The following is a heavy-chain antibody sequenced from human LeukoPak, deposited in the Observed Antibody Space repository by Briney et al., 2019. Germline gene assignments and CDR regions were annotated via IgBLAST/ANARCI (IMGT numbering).Heavy chain of an antibody. J-gene: IGHJ5*02. D-gene: IGHD4-17*01. CDR3: VRSKSGTYGWFDP. Sequence: PSETLSLTCAVSGASISSSNWWSWARQPPGKGLEWIGFIYYTGNTNYNPSLKSRLTISVDTSKNQFSLKVSSVTAADTAVYYCVRSKSGTYGWFDPWGQGTLVTVSS. CDR1: GASISSSNW. V-gene: IGHV4-4*02. CDR2: IYYTGNT.